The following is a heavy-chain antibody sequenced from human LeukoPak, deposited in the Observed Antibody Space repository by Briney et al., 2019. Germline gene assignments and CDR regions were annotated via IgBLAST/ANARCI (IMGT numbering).Heavy chain of an antibody. D-gene: IGHD6-19*01. Sequence: GGSLRLSCAASGFTFSDSFMSWVRQAPGKGLEWVGRSRNKADSYTAEYAASVKGRFTISRDESKNSLYLQISSLETENAAVYYCATSGWYRLAYWGQGSLVTVPS. CDR3: ATSGWYRLAY. CDR1: GFTFSDSF. CDR2: SRNKADSYTA. V-gene: IGHV3-72*01. J-gene: IGHJ4*02.